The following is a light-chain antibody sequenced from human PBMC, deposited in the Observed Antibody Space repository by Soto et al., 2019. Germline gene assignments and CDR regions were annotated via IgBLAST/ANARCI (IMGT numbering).Light chain of an antibody. CDR3: SSYTSSSTLIV. CDR1: SSDVGGYNY. J-gene: IGLJ3*02. V-gene: IGLV2-14*01. Sequence: QSALTQPASVSGSPGQSITISCTGTSSDVGGYNYVSWYQQHPGKAPKLMIYEVSNRPPGVSNRFSGSKSGNTASLTISGLQAEDEDDYYCSSYTSSSTLIVFGGGTKLTVL. CDR2: EVS.